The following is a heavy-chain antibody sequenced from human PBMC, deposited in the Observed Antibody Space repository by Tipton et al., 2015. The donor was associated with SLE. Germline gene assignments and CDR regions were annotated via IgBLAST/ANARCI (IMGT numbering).Heavy chain of an antibody. V-gene: IGHV4-39*01. CDR3: ARHVIGGGSFYKRAFDV. CDR1: GGSISSRSYY. J-gene: IGHJ3*01. CDR2: IYYGGST. D-gene: IGHD1-26*01. Sequence: TLSLTCTVSGGSISSRSYYWGWIRQPPGKGLGWIGSIYYGGSTYYNPSLKRRVTISVDTSKNQFSLKLNSETAADTAVYYCARHVIGGGSFYKRAFDVWGQGTMVTVSS.